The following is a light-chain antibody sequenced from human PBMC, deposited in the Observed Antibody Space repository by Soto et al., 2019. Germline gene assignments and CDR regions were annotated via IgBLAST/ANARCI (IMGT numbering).Light chain of an antibody. CDR3: SSYTISSTLNWV. V-gene: IGLV2-14*01. CDR1: STNVGGYNY. Sequence: QSALTQPASVSGSPGQWITISCTGTSTNVGGYNYVSWYQQHPGKAPKLIIYEVSNRPSGVSHRFSGSKSGNTASLTISGRQAKDEDDYYCSSYTISSTLNWVFGGGTKVTVL. CDR2: EVS. J-gene: IGLJ3*02.